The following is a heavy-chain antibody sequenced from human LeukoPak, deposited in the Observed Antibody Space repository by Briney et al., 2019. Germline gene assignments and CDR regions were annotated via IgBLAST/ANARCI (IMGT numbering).Heavy chain of an antibody. CDR3: ARGIYFWSGPQLNYYMDV. Sequence: GASVKVSCKASGGTFSSYAISWVRQAPGQGLEWMGRIIPIFGTANYAQKFQGRVAITTDESTSTAYMELSSLRSEDTAVYYCARGIYFWSGPQLNYYMDVWGKGATVTVS. V-gene: IGHV1-69*05. CDR1: GGTFSSYA. CDR2: IIPIFGTA. J-gene: IGHJ6*03. D-gene: IGHD3-3*01.